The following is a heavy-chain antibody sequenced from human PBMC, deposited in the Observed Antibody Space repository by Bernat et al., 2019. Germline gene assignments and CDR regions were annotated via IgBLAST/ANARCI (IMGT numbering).Heavy chain of an antibody. CDR3: ARDGPGIIDY. Sequence: QVQLVESGGGVVQPGRSLRLSCAASGFTFSSYGMHWVRQAPDKGLEWLAFISYDGSNRYYADSMKGRFTISRDNSKNTLYVQMNSLRAEDTAVYYCARDGPGIIDYWGQGTLVTVSS. CDR2: ISYDGSNR. D-gene: IGHD6-13*01. J-gene: IGHJ4*02. V-gene: IGHV3-33*08. CDR1: GFTFSSYG.